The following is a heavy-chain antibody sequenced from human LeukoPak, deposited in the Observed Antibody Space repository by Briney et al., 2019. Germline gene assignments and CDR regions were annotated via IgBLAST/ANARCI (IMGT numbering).Heavy chain of an antibody. J-gene: IGHJ4*02. V-gene: IGHV1-18*01. Sequence: ASVKVSCKASGYTFTNFIIYWVRQAPGQGLEWMGWISAYNDNTSYAQMFQDRVTMSTDTSTSTAYMELRSLRFDDTAVYYCARGLYSSSWWGMGYWGQGTLVTVSS. CDR3: ARGLYSSSWWGMGY. CDR2: ISAYNDNT. CDR1: GYTFTNFI. D-gene: IGHD6-13*01.